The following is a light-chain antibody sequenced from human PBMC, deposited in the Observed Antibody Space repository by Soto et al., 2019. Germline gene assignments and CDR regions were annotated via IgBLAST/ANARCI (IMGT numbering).Light chain of an antibody. CDR1: SNDVGSHNF. CDR2: EVS. J-gene: IGLJ2*01. CDR3: YSYVGTIS. V-gene: IGLV2-23*02. Sequence: QSALTQPASVSGSPGQSITISCTGTSNDVGSHNFVSWYQQHPGKAPELIIYEVSTRPSGVSHRFSGSKSGNTASLTISGLQAEAEADYSCYSYVGTISFGGGTKVTVL.